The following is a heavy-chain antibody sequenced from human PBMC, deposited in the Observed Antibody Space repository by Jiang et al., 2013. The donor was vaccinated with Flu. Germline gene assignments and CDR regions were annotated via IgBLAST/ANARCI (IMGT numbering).Heavy chain of an antibody. D-gene: IGHD6-13*01. V-gene: IGHV3-49*04. CDR2: IRKKAYGGTA. J-gene: IGHJ4*02. CDR1: GFIFGDYA. CDR3: TRDMAAHSDY. Sequence: VQLVESGGGLVQPGRSLRLSCTTSGFIFGDYAMTWVRQAPGKGLEWVGFIRKKAYGGTAEYAASVKGRFTISRDDSKNIVYLQMNSLKTEDTAVYHCTRDMAAHSDYWGQGTLVTVSS.